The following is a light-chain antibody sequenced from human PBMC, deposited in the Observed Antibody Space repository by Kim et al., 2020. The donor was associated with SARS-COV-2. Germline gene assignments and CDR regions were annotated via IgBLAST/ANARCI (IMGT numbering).Light chain of an antibody. CDR2: GAS. V-gene: IGKV3-20*01. CDR3: QQYGSSPPRYT. J-gene: IGKJ2*01. CDR1: QSVSSSY. Sequence: GERATLSCRASQSVSSSYLAWYQQKPGQAPRLLIYGASSRATGIPDRFSGSGSGTDFTLTISRLEPEDFAVYYCQQYGSSPPRYTFGQGTKLEI.